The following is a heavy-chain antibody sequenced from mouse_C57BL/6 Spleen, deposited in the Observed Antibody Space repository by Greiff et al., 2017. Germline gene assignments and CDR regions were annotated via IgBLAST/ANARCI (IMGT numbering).Heavy chain of an antibody. D-gene: IGHD3-2*02. CDR1: GYAFSSSW. Sequence: QVQLQQSGPELVKPGASVKISCKASGYAFSSSWMNWVKQRPGKGLEWIGRIYPGDGDTTYNGKFKGKATLTADKSSSTAYMQLSSLTSEDSAVYFCAREKGYASYYFDYWGQGTTLTVSS. CDR2: IYPGDGDT. J-gene: IGHJ2*01. CDR3: AREKGYASYYFDY. V-gene: IGHV1-82*01.